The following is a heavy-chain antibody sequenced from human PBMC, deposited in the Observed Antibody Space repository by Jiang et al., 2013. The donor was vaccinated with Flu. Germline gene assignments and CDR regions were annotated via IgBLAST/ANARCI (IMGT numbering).Heavy chain of an antibody. V-gene: IGHV5-51*01. J-gene: IGHJ4*02. D-gene: IGHD1-14*01. Sequence: ISCQTSGFGFSSHWIGWVRQTPGRGLEWMGIINPGDSMTKYSPSFEGHVTISTDQSITTAYLQWSSLKASDTAIYYCARLSGGTLDYWGPGNPSHRLL. CDR1: GFGFSSHW. CDR2: INPGDSMT. CDR3: ARLSGGTLDY.